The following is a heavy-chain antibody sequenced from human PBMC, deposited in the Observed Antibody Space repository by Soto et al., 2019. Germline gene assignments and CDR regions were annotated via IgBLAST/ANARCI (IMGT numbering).Heavy chain of an antibody. Sequence: PVESLKISGNGSGYSFAGYWITWVRQKPGKGLEWMGRIDPSDSQTYYSPSFRGHVTISVTKSITTVFLQWSSLRASDTAMYYCARQIYDSDTGPNFQYYFDSWGQGTPVTVSS. V-gene: IGHV5-10-1*01. J-gene: IGHJ4*02. D-gene: IGHD3-22*01. CDR2: IDPSDSQT. CDR3: ARQIYDSDTGPNFQYYFDS. CDR1: GYSFAGYW.